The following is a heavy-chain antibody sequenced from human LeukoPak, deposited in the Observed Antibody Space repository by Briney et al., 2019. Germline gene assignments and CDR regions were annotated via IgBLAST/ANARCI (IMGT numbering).Heavy chain of an antibody. CDR3: ARDAPVALIFDY. Sequence: SETLSLTCAVYGGSFSGYYWSWIRQPPGKGLEWIGEINHSGSTNYNPSLKSRVTISVDTSKNQFSLELSSVTAADTAVYYCARDAPVALIFDYWGQGTLVTVSS. V-gene: IGHV4-34*01. J-gene: IGHJ4*02. CDR2: INHSGST. D-gene: IGHD2-15*01. CDR1: GGSFSGYY.